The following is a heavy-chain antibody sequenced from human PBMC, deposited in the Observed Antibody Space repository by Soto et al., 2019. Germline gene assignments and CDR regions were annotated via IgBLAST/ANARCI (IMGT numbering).Heavy chain of an antibody. CDR3: ARVLNYDSSGYNNWIDP. V-gene: IGHV4-34*01. CDR1: GGSFSGYY. D-gene: IGHD3-22*01. J-gene: IGHJ5*02. CDR2: INHSGST. Sequence: SETLSLTCAVYGGSFSGYYWSWIRQPPGKGLEWIGEINHSGSTNYNPSLKSRVTISVDTSKNQFSLKLSSVTAADTAVYYCARVLNYDSSGYNNWIDPPGQGTLVTVSS.